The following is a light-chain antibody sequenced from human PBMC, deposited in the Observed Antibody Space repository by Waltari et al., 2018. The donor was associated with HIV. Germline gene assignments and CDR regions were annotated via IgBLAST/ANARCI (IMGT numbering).Light chain of an antibody. CDR2: RNN. V-gene: IGLV1-47*01. CDR1: SSNIGSNY. J-gene: IGLJ2*01. Sequence: QSVLTQPPSASGTPGQRVTISCSGSSSNIGSNYVYWYQQLPGTAPKCLIYRNNQRPSGVPDRFSGSKSGTSASLAISGLRSEDEADYYCAAWDDSLSVVFGGGTKLTVL. CDR3: AAWDDSLSVV.